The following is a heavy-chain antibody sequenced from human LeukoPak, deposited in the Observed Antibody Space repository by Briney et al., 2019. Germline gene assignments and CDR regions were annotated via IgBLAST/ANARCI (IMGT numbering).Heavy chain of an antibody. D-gene: IGHD3-9*01. CDR1: GFVFRPYA. CDR3: ARGDLLRYFDWLYPGDSGAFDI. V-gene: IGHV3-23*01. Sequence: GGSLRLSCITSGFVFRPYAMNWVRQAPGKGLEWVSAISGSGDSTYHADSVKGRFTISRDNSRNILYLQMNSLRAEDTAVYYCARGDLLRYFDWLYPGDSGAFDIWGQGTMVTVSS. J-gene: IGHJ3*02. CDR2: ISGSGDST.